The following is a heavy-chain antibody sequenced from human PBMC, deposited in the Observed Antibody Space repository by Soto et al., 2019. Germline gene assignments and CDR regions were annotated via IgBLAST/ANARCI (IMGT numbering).Heavy chain of an antibody. V-gene: IGHV4-61*08. CDR1: GGSISRGGYY. Sequence: SETLSLTCTVSGGSISRGGYYWSWIRQHPGKGLEWIGYIYYSGSTNYNPSLKSRVTISVDTSKNQFSLKLSSVTAADTAVYYCARYRSKSDALGFDYWGQGALVTVSS. CDR2: IYYSGST. D-gene: IGHD3-16*01. CDR3: ARYRSKSDALGFDY. J-gene: IGHJ4*02.